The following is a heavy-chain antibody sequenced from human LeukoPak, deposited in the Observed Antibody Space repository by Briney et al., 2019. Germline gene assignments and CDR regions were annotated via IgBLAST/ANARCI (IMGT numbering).Heavy chain of an antibody. Sequence: GGSLRHSCAASGFTFTDHYMSWVRQAPGKGLVWVSRIKSDGSNYYADSVKGRFTISRDNAKNTLYLQMNSLRAEDTAVYYCARGAWTAYYFDYWGQGTLVTVSS. J-gene: IGHJ4*02. CDR1: GFTFTDHY. CDR3: ARGAWTAYYFDY. V-gene: IGHV3-74*01. D-gene: IGHD3/OR15-3a*01. CDR2: IKSDGSNY.